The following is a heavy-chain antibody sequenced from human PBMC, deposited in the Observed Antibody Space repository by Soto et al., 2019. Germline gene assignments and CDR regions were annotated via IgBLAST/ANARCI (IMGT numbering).Heavy chain of an antibody. CDR2: IYSGGST. J-gene: IGHJ6*02. Sequence: GGSLRLSCAAPGFTFSREWLSWVRQAPGKGLEWVSVIYSGGSTYYADSVKGRFTISRHNPKNTLYLQMNSLRAEDTAVYYCATLSIAARKGMDVWGQGTTVTVSS. CDR3: ATLSIAARKGMDV. CDR1: GFTFSREW. D-gene: IGHD6-6*01. V-gene: IGHV3-66*04.